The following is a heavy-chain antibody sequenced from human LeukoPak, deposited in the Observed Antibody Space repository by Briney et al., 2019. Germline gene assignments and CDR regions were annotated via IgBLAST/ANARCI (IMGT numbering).Heavy chain of an antibody. J-gene: IGHJ6*02. CDR2: IYPGDSDT. CDR3: ARHPQLRYFDWLGITNYYYYGTDV. D-gene: IGHD3-9*01. Sequence: GESLKISCKGSGYSFISYWIGWVRQMPGKGLEWMGIIYPGDSDTRYSPSFQGQVTISADKSISTAYLQWSSLKASDTAMYYCARHPQLRYFDWLGITNYYYYGTDVWGQGTTVTVSS. CDR1: GYSFISYW. V-gene: IGHV5-51*01.